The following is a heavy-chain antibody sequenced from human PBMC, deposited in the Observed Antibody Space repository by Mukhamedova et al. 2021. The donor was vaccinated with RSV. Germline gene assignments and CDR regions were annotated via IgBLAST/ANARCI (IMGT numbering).Heavy chain of an antibody. D-gene: IGHD1-1*01. CDR3: AKDPDHWSQGFFHY. J-gene: IGHJ4*02. V-gene: IGHV3-23*01. Sequence: AESVKGRFTISRDNSKNTLYLQMNSLRSEDTALYYCAKDPDHWSQGFFHYWGQGTLVTVSS.